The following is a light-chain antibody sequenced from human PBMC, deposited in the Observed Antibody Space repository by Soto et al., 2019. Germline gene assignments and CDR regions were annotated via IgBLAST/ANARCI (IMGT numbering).Light chain of an antibody. CDR3: QQINTYPIT. J-gene: IGKJ5*01. V-gene: IGKV1-9*01. CDR1: QGISNY. Sequence: DIQLTQSPSFLSASVGDRVTITCLASQGISNYLAWYQQKPGKVPKLLIYAASTLQSGVPSRFSGSGSGTEFTLTISSLQPEDFATYYCQQINTYPITFGQGTRLEIK. CDR2: AAS.